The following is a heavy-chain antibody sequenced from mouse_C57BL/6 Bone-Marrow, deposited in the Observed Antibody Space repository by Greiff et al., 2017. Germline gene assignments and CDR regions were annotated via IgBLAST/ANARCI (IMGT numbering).Heavy chain of an antibody. J-gene: IGHJ3*01. D-gene: IGHD4-1*01. CDR1: GFSLSTSGMG. CDR3: ARSRGLTGSWFAY. V-gene: IGHV8-12*01. CDR2: IDWDDDQ. Sequence: QVTLKVSGPGILQPSQTLSLTCSFSGFSLSTSGMGVSWIRQPSGKGLVWLAHIDWDDDQRYNPSLKSRLTISKDTSRNQVFLKITSVDTAETATYYFARSRGLTGSWFAYWGQGTLVTVSA.